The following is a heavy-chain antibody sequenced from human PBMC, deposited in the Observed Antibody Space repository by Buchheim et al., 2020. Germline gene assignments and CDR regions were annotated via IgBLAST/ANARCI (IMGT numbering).Heavy chain of an antibody. D-gene: IGHD2-15*01. CDR1: GYTFASFG. V-gene: IGHV1-18*01. J-gene: IGHJ2*01. CDR2: ISVFNGNT. CDR3: ARGVRGGSRHWYFDL. Sequence: QVQLVQSGAEVKKPGASVKVSCTASGYTFASFGISWVRQAPGQGLEWMAWISVFNGNTNYAQKLQGRVTMTTDTSTSTAYMELRSLRSDDTAVYYCARGVRGGSRHWYFDLWGRGTL.